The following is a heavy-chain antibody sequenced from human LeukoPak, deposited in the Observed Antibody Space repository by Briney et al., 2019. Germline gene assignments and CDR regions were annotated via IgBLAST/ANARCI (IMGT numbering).Heavy chain of an antibody. CDR1: GASVSAYY. CDR2: IYYSGST. Sequence: PSETLSLTCGVYGASVSAYYWTWIRQSPGKGLEWIGSIYYSGSTYYNPSLKSRVTISVDTSKNQFSLRLSSVTAADTAVYYCARTQRNTWTTQGWYFDLWGRGTLVTVSS. CDR3: ARTQRNTWTTQGWYFDL. D-gene: IGHD2-15*01. V-gene: IGHV4-59*05. J-gene: IGHJ2*01.